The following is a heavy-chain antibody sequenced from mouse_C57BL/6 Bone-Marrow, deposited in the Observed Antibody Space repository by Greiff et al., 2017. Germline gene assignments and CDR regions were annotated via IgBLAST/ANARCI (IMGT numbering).Heavy chain of an antibody. J-gene: IGHJ3*01. CDR1: GFSLTSYG. Sequence: QVQLKESGPGLVAPSQSLSITCTVSGFSLTSYGVHWVRQPPGKGLEWRVVIWSDGSTTYNSAIKSRLSIRKDNSKSQVFLKMNSLQTYDTAMYYCARHDYGISFAYWGPGILVTVSA. CDR3: ARHDYGISFAY. CDR2: IWSDGST. V-gene: IGHV2-6-1*01. D-gene: IGHD1-1*01.